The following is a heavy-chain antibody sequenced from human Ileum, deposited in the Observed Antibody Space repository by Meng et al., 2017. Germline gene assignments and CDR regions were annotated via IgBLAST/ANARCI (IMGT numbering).Heavy chain of an antibody. CDR1: GGSISSSIW. D-gene: IGHD3-10*01. CDR3: ARGVVSGSHYNTY. Sequence: QVQLQESGPGLVKPAGALSLTCAVSGGSISSSIWWSWVPQPREKGLEWIGEMHHSGTTNYSPSLKSRLNISVDKSKNQFSLKLQSVTAADTAVYFCARGVVSGSHYNTYWGQGILVTVSS. CDR2: MHHSGTT. J-gene: IGHJ4*02. V-gene: IGHV4-4*01.